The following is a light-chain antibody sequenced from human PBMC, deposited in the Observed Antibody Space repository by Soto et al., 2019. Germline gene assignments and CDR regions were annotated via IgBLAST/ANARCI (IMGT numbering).Light chain of an antibody. Sequence: DIQMTQSPSTLSASVGDRVTITCRASQSISDWLSWYQQKPGKAPKLLIYKASRLQSGVPSRFSGSGSGTEFTLTISSLQPDDFSTYYCQHYNNYPYTFGQGSKLEIK. CDR1: QSISDW. CDR3: QHYNNYPYT. CDR2: KAS. J-gene: IGKJ2*01. V-gene: IGKV1-5*03.